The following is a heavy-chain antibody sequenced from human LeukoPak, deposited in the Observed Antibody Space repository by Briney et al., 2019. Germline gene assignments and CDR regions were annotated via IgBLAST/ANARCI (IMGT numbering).Heavy chain of an antibody. J-gene: IGHJ4*02. CDR2: ISTYNGNT. CDR3: ARSQSSYGPFDY. D-gene: IGHD5-18*01. V-gene: IGHV1-18*01. Sequence: GASVKVSCKASGYTFINYGISWVRQAPGQGLEWMGWISTYNGNTNGAQKLQGRGTMTTDTSTSTAYMELRSLRSDDTAVYYCARSQSSYGPFDYWGQGTLVTVSS. CDR1: GYTFINYG.